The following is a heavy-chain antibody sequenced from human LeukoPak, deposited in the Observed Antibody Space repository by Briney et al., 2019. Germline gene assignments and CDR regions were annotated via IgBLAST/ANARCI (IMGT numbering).Heavy chain of an antibody. J-gene: IGHJ4*02. CDR3: ATHRDGYHRV. D-gene: IGHD5-24*01. CDR2: AKSFNNGGTI. V-gene: IGHV3-15*07. Sequence: GGGLRVSCVASGWTFSTEWMIWVGQARGRGVEWVGIAKSFNNGGTIDYSAPVKGRFTISRDNSKNTLYLQMNNLKNEDTAMYFCATHRDGYHRVGGQGTLVTVSS. CDR1: GWTFSTEW.